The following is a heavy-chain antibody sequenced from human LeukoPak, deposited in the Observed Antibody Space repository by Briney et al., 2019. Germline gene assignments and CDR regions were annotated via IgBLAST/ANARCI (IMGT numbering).Heavy chain of an antibody. D-gene: IGHD3-3*01. V-gene: IGHV3-23*01. CDR3: AREGYDFWSGYAPRSPSGVQGYYYYMDV. J-gene: IGHJ6*03. CDR1: GFTFSSYA. CDR2: ISGSGGST. Sequence: GGSLRLSCAASGFTFSSYAMSWVRQAPGKGLEWVSAISGSGGSTYYADSVKGRFTISRDNSKNTLYLQMNSLRAEDTAVYYCAREGYDFWSGYAPRSPSGVQGYYYYMDVWGKGTTVTVSS.